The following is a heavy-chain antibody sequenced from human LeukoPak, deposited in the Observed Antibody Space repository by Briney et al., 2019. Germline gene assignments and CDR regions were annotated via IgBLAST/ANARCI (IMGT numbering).Heavy chain of an antibody. CDR3: ARERHGHPFDC. CDR2: ISYSGIP. Sequence: SETLSLTCTVSGGSMSSDYWTWIRQPPGKGLEWIGYISYSGIPNCNPSLKSRVTISSDTSNNQFSLKLTSVTAADTAVYYCARERHGHPFDCWGQGALVTVSS. V-gene: IGHV4-59*01. CDR1: GGSMSSDY. J-gene: IGHJ4*02.